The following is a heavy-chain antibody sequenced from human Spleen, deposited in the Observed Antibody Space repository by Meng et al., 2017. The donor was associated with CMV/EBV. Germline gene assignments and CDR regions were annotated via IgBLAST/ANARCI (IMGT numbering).Heavy chain of an antibody. Sequence: SETLSLTCTVSGGSISTYYWSWIRQPPGKGLEWIGYIYYSGSTNYNPSLKSRVTISVDTSKNQFSLKLSSVTAADTAVYYCARGRIFGAKKPGSSYYYYYGMDVWGQGTTVTVSS. CDR2: IYYSGST. CDR1: GGSISTYY. CDR3: ARGRIFGAKKPGSSYYYYYGMDV. J-gene: IGHJ6*02. V-gene: IGHV4-59*12. D-gene: IGHD3-3*01.